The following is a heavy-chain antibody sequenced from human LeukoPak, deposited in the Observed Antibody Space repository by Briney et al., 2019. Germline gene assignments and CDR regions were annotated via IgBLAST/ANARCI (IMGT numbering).Heavy chain of an antibody. CDR2: INHSGST. J-gene: IGHJ4*02. V-gene: IGHV4-34*01. CDR3: ARAKDYGGNASCRVDY. D-gene: IGHD4-23*01. CDR1: GGSFSGYY. Sequence: NPSETLSLTCAVYGGSFSGYYWSWIRQPPGKRLEWIGEINHSGSTNYNPSLKSRVTISVDTSKNQFSLKLSSVTAADTAVYYCARAKDYGGNASCRVDYWGQGTLVTVSS.